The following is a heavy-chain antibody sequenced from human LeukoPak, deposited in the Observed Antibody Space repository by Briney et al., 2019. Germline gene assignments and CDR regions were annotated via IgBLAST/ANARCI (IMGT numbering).Heavy chain of an antibody. CDR2: INPNSGGT. J-gene: IGHJ3*02. V-gene: IGHV1-2*02. CDR1: GYTFTGYY. Sequence: ASVKVSCKASGYTFTGYYMHWVRQAPGQGLEYMGWINPNSGGTNYAQKFQGRVTMTGDTSISTAYMELSRLKSDDTAVYYCARDSGSYFHGAFDIWGQGTMVTVSS. CDR3: ARDSGSYFHGAFDI. D-gene: IGHD1-26*01.